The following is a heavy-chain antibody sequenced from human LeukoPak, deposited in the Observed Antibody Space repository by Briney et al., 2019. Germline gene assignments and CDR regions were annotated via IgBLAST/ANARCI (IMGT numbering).Heavy chain of an antibody. V-gene: IGHV3-30*03. CDR1: GFTFSIYG. CDR2: IANDGKTT. CDR3: VRESPYLGVMGALLDY. Sequence: GGSLRLSCAASGFTFSIYGTHWVRQAPGKGLEWVAVIANDGKTTYYADSVKGRFTISRDNSKNTLYLQMNSLRAEDTAVYYCVRESPYLGVMGALLDYWGHGTLVTVSS. D-gene: IGHD1-26*01. J-gene: IGHJ4*01.